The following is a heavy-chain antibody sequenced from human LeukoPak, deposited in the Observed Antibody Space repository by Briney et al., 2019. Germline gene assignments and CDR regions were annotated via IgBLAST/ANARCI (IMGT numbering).Heavy chain of an antibody. J-gene: IGHJ4*02. CDR2: INHSGST. CDR1: GGSFSGYY. D-gene: IGHD1-26*01. Sequence: PSETLSLTCAGYGGSFSGYYWNWIRQPPGKGLEWIGEINHSGSTNYNPSLKSRVTISVDTSKNQFSLKLSSVTAADAAVFYSARSEWVTTSAFVYSGQGTLVTVSS. V-gene: IGHV4-34*01. CDR3: ARSEWVTTSAFVY.